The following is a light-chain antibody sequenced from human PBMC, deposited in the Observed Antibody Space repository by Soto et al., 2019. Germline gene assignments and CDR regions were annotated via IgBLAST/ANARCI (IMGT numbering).Light chain of an antibody. CDR3: QQYNTYSWT. J-gene: IGKJ1*01. Sequence: GDRVTITCRASQSISTWLAWYQQKPGKAPKLLIYDASSLESGVPSRFSGSGSGTEFTLTISSLQPDDFATYYCQQYNTYSWTFGQGTKVDIK. CDR2: DAS. V-gene: IGKV1-5*01. CDR1: QSISTW.